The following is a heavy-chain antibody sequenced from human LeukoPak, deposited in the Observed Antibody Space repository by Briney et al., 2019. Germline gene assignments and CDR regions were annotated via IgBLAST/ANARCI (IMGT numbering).Heavy chain of an antibody. CDR2: IIPILGIA. J-gene: IGHJ4*02. V-gene: IGHV1-69*04. CDR1: GGTFSSYA. Sequence: GASVKVSCKASGGTFSSYAISWVRQAPGQGLEWMGRIIPILGIANYAQKFQGRVTITADKSTSTAYMELSSLRSEDTAVYYCARVGTVAGTVHWGQGTLVTVSS. CDR3: ARVGTVAGTVH. D-gene: IGHD6-19*01.